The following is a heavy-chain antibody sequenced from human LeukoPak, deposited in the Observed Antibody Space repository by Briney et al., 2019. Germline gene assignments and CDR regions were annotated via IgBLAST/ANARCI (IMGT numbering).Heavy chain of an antibody. CDR3: ARLPLGAFGEVLNFDL. CDR1: GEFFSAYF. Sequence: PSETLSLTCDVYGEFFSAYFWSWIRQPPGKGLEWIGDINHSGTTKYNPSLKSRVSILIDSSKSHFSLKVNSVTAADTAVYYCARLPLGAFGEVLNFDLWGQGTVVTVSS. D-gene: IGHD3-10*01. V-gene: IGHV4-34*01. CDR2: INHSGTT. J-gene: IGHJ4*02.